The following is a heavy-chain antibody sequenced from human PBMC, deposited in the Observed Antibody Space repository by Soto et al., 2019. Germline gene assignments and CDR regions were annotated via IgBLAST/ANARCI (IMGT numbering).Heavy chain of an antibody. Sequence: GGSLRLSCAASGFTFDEYAMHWVRQAPGKGLEWVSVMSGSGDDAYYADSVKGRFTISRDNSKNMLYLQMNSLRAEDTAVYFCAKKVTIYAVDPADYWGQGTQVTVSS. J-gene: IGHJ4*02. D-gene: IGHD3-3*01. CDR1: GFTFDEYA. CDR2: MSGSGDDA. V-gene: IGHV3-23*01. CDR3: AKKVTIYAVDPADY.